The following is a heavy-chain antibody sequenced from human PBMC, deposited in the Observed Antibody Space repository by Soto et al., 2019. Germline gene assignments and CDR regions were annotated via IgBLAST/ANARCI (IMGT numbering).Heavy chain of an antibody. J-gene: IGHJ4*02. Sequence: GGSLRLSCAGSGFTFSNYAMSWVRQAPGKGLAWVSAISGSGGSTYYADSVKGRFNISRDNSKNTLYLQMNSLRAEDTALYYCAKVPVGATGRFDYWGQGTLVTVSS. CDR2: ISGSGGST. CDR3: AKVPVGATGRFDY. D-gene: IGHD1-26*01. CDR1: GFTFSNYA. V-gene: IGHV3-23*01.